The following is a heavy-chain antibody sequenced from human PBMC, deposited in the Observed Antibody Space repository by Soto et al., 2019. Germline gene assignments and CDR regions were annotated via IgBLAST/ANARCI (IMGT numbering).Heavy chain of an antibody. CDR2: IDTSGSST. J-gene: IGHJ4*02. CDR3: AKDSWYFDL. Sequence: GGSLRLSCEASGFISINFWMHWVRQVPGKGLVWVSRIDTSGSSTSYADSVKGRFTISRDNAKNTVSLQMNSLRAEDTGVYYCAKDSWYFDLWSQGSLVTVSS. CDR1: GFISINFW. V-gene: IGHV3-74*01. D-gene: IGHD6-13*01.